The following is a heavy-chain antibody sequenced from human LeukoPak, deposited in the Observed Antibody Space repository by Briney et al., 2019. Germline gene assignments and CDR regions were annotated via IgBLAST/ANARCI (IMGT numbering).Heavy chain of an antibody. V-gene: IGHV3-23*01. CDR2: ISRSGGST. Sequence: HPGGSLRLSCAASGFTFSSYAMSCVRQAPGKGLEWVSAISRSGGSTYYADSVKGRFTISRDNSKNTLYLQMNSLRAEDTAVYYCARDPSRLRYCSSTSCYSPSWGQGTMVTVSS. D-gene: IGHD2-2*01. J-gene: IGHJ3*01. CDR1: GFTFSSYA. CDR3: ARDPSRLRYCSSTSCYSPS.